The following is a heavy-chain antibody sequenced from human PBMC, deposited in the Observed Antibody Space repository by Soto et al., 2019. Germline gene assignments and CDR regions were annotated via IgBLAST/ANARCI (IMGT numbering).Heavy chain of an antibody. Sequence: QVQLVQSGAEVKKPGSSVKVSCKASGGTFSSYAINWVRQAPGQGLEWMGGIIPMFGTVNYAQKFQGRVTITADESTSTAYMELNSLRSEDTAVYYCAAGSSDSSRFDPWGTGTLVTVSS. CDR1: GGTFSSYA. CDR3: AAGSSDSSRFDP. D-gene: IGHD6-6*01. J-gene: IGHJ5*02. CDR2: IIPMFGTV. V-gene: IGHV1-69*01.